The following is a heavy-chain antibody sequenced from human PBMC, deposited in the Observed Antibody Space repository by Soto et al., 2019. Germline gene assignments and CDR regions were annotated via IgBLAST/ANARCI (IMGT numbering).Heavy chain of an antibody. Sequence: QVQLVESGGGVVQPGRSLRLSCAASGFTFSSYGMHWVRQAPGKGLEWVAVIWYDGSNKYYADSVKGRFTISRDNSKNTVYLQIESLRAQDTAGYFRAKVNIDLDFSGAFALDYWGQGTLVTVSS. V-gene: IGHV3-33*06. J-gene: IGHJ4*02. CDR1: GFTFSSYG. D-gene: IGHD3-10*01. CDR2: IWYDGSNK. CDR3: AKVNIDLDFSGAFALDY.